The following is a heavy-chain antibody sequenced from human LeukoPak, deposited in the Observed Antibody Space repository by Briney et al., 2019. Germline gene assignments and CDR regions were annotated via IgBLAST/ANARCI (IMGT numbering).Heavy chain of an antibody. V-gene: IGHV4-39*01. CDR1: GGSISSYY. Sequence: SETLSLTCTVSGGSISSYYWGWIRQPPGKGLEWIGSIYYSGSTYYNPSLKSRVTISVDTSKNQFSLKLSSVTAADTAVYYCARQRMVRGVIISHFDYWGQGTLVTVSP. CDR2: IYYSGST. CDR3: ARQRMVRGVIISHFDY. D-gene: IGHD3-10*01. J-gene: IGHJ4*02.